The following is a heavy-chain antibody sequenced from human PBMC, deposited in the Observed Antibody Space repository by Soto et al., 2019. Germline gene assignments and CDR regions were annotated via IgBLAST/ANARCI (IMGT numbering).Heavy chain of an antibody. D-gene: IGHD4-4*01. Sequence: EVQLVESGGGLVQPGGSLRLSCAASGFTFSSYWMSWVRQAPGKGLEWVANIKQDGSEKYYVDSVKGRFTISRDNAKNSLYLQMNSLRAEDTAVYYCARGRDYKQRKYYFAYWGQGALVTVSS. V-gene: IGHV3-7*01. CDR1: GFTFSSYW. CDR3: ARGRDYKQRKYYFAY. CDR2: IKQDGSEK. J-gene: IGHJ4*02.